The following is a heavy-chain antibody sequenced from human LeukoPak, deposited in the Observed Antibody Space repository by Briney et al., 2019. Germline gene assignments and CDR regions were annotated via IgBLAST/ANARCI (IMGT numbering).Heavy chain of an antibody. Sequence: PSQTLSLTCTVSGGSISSGSYYWSWIRQPAGKGLEWIGRIYTSGSTNYNPSLKSRVTISVDTSKNQFSLKLSSVTAADTAVYYCARGKNYGVSYYYYYMDVWGKGTTVTVSS. J-gene: IGHJ6*03. D-gene: IGHD1-7*01. CDR1: GGSISSGSYY. CDR2: IYTSGST. V-gene: IGHV4-61*02. CDR3: ARGKNYGVSYYYYYMDV.